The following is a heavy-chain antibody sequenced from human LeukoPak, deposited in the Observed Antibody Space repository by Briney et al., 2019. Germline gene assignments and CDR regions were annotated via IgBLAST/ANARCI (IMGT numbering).Heavy chain of an antibody. J-gene: IGHJ4*02. Sequence: PGGSLRLSCAASGFTVSSNYMSWVRQAPGKGLEWMAVISYNGINEYYADSVKGRFTISRDNSKSTLLLQMNSLRAEDTAVYYCAKVRWDNSGWYYLDSWGQGTLVTVSS. CDR1: GFTVSSNY. V-gene: IGHV3-30*18. CDR3: AKVRWDNSGWYYLDS. CDR2: ISYNGINE. D-gene: IGHD6-19*01.